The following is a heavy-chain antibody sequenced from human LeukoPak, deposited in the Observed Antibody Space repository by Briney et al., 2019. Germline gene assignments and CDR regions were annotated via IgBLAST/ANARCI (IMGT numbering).Heavy chain of an antibody. CDR3: AKLHNLSSDY. D-gene: IGHD1-14*01. CDR1: GFTFNSYA. V-gene: IGHV3-23*01. J-gene: IGHJ4*02. Sequence: GGSLRLSCAASGFTFNSYAMSWVRQAPGKGLEWVSTISGGDNNTYYADSVKGRSTISRDNSKNTVYLQVNSLRAEDTAVYYCAKLHNLSSDYWGQGTLVTVSS. CDR2: ISGGDNNT.